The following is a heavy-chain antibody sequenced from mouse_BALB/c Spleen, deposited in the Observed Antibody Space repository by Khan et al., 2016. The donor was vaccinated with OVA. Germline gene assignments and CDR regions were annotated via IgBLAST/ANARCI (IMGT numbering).Heavy chain of an antibody. CDR1: GYSFTNYW. D-gene: IGHD1-1*01. J-gene: IGHJ3*01. CDR3: ARAGYGAFAY. Sequence: VQLQQSGTVLVRPGASVKLSCKASGYSFTNYWMHWVKQRPGQGLEWIGGIYPGNSDTSYNQIFKGKTKLTADTSASTAYLELSSLTTEDSAVYYCARAGYGAFAYWGQGTLVTVSA. CDR2: IYPGNSDT. V-gene: IGHV1-5*01.